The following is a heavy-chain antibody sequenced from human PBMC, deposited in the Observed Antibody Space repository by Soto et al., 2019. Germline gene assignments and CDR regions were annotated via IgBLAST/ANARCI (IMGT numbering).Heavy chain of an antibody. CDR3: ARDSPPPRE. CDR2: ISAYNGNT. J-gene: IGHJ4*02. V-gene: IGHV1-18*01. CDR1: GYTFASYA. Sequence: QVQLVQSGAEVKKPGASVKVSCKASGYTFASYAISWVRQAPGQGLEWMGWISAYNGNTNYAHKLQGRVTMTTDTSTRTASLELRSLSSDDTAVYCCARDSPPPREWGQGTLVTVSS.